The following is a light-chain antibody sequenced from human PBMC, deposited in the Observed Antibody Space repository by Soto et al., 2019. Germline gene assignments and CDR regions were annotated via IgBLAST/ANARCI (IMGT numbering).Light chain of an antibody. CDR2: AAS. V-gene: IGKV3-20*01. CDR3: QQYGSSVT. CDR1: QSVTSSY. Sequence: EIVLTQSPGTLSLSPGEIATLYFSASQSVTSSYLAWYQQKPGQAPRLLIYAASSRATGIPDRFSGSGSGTDFTLTISRLEPEDFAVYYCQQYGSSVTFGQGTRLEIK. J-gene: IGKJ5*01.